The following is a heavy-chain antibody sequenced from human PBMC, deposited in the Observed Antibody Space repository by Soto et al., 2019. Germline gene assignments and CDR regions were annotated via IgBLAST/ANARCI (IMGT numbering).Heavy chain of an antibody. CDR2: IYYSGST. V-gene: IGHV4-39*01. Sequence: QLQLQESGPGLVKPSETLSLTCTVSGGSISSSSYYWGWIRQPPGKGLEWIGSIYYSGSTYYNPSLKSRVAISVDTSMNEFSRKLSSVTAADTAVYYCASQDYFWSGSGYYYYMDVWGKGTTVTVSS. J-gene: IGHJ6*03. CDR3: ASQDYFWSGSGYYYYMDV. CDR1: GGSISSSSYY. D-gene: IGHD3-3*01.